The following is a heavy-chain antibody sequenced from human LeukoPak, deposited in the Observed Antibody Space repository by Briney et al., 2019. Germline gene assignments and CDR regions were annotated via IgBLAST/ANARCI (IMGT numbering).Heavy chain of an antibody. CDR1: GGSISSYY. V-gene: IGHV4-59*01. CDR3: ARAAAGSSMDV. D-gene: IGHD6-13*01. Sequence: SETLSLTCTVSGGSISSYYWSWIRQPPGKGLEWIGYICYSGSTNYNPSLKSRVTISVDTSKNQFSLKLSSVTAADTAVYYCARAAAGSSMDVWGQGTTVTVSS. J-gene: IGHJ6*02. CDR2: ICYSGST.